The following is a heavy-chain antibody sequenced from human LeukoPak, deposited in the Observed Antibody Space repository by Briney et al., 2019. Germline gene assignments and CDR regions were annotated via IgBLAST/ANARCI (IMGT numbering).Heavy chain of an antibody. D-gene: IGHD3-3*01. CDR3: ARGEWNYDFWSGYWEFDY. Sequence: ASVKVSCKASGYTFTGYYMRWVRQAPGQGLEWMGWMNPNSGNTGYAQKFQGRVTMTRNTSISTAYMELSSLRSEDTAVYYCARGEWNYDFWSGYWEFDYWGQGTLVTVSS. J-gene: IGHJ4*02. CDR1: GYTFTGYY. CDR2: MNPNSGNT. V-gene: IGHV1-8*02.